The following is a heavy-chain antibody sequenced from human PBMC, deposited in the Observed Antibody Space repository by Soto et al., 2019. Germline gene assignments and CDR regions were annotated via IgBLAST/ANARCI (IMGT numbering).Heavy chain of an antibody. CDR2: ISSSSSYI. CDR3: ARDLSEAVEIQLWNRYYGMDV. D-gene: IGHD5-18*01. CDR1: GFTFSSYS. Sequence: PGGSLRLSCAASGFTFSSYSMNWVRQAPGKGLEWVSSISSSSSYIYYADSVKGRFTISRDNAKNSLYLQMNSLRAEDTAVYYCARDLSEAVEIQLWNRYYGMDVWGQGTTVTVSS. J-gene: IGHJ6*02. V-gene: IGHV3-21*01.